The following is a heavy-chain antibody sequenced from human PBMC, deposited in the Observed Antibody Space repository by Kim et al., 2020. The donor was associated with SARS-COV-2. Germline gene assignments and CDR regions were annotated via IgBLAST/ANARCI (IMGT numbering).Heavy chain of an antibody. D-gene: IGHD3-3*01. Sequence: GGSLRLSCAASGFTFAHYGIRWVRQAPGKGLEWVGGISYDGNDGTKADSAQGRGTFTSDNDNTTEKLQMHIHRLKADDAYHYACATAYWSGDL. V-gene: IGHV3-30*03. CDR2: ISYDGNDG. CDR1: GFTFAHYG. J-gene: IGHJ2*01. CDR3: ACATAYWSGDL.